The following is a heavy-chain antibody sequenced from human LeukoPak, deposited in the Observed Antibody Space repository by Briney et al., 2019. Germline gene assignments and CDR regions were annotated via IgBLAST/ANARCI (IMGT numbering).Heavy chain of an antibody. V-gene: IGHV4-30-2*01. D-gene: IGHD3-22*01. J-gene: IGHJ4*02. CDR2: IYHSGST. CDR1: GGSISSGGYS. CDR3: ARARGYYDSSGYPNYYFDY. Sequence: SQTLSLTCAVSGGSISSGGYSWSWIRQPPGKGLEWIGYIYHSGSTYYNPSLKSRVTISVDRSKNQFSLKLSSVTAADTAVYYCARARGYYDSSGYPNYYFDYWGQGTLVTVSS.